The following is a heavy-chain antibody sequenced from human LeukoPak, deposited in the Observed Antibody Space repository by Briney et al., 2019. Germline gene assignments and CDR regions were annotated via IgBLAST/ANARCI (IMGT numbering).Heavy chain of an antibody. D-gene: IGHD3-3*01. CDR3: ARGPGIMIFGVVLYFDY. V-gene: IGHV4-61*02. CDR2: IYTSGST. Sequence: SQTLSLTCTVSGGSISSGSYYWSWIRQPAGKGLEWIGRIYTSGSTNYNPSLKSRVTISVDTSKNQFSLKLSSVTAADTAVYYCARGPGIMIFGVVLYFDYWGQGTLVTVSS. CDR1: GGSISSGSYY. J-gene: IGHJ4*02.